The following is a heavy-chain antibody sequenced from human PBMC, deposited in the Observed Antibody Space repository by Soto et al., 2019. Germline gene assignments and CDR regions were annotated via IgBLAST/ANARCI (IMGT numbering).Heavy chain of an antibody. V-gene: IGHV4-59*01. J-gene: IGHJ4*02. Sequence: SETLSLTCTVSGGSISSCYWSWIRQPPGKGLEWIGYIYYSGSTNYNPSLKSRVTISVDTSKNQFSLKLSSVTAADTAVYYCARLIAVAGTEFDYWGQGTLVTVSS. CDR2: IYYSGST. CDR1: GGSISSCY. D-gene: IGHD6-19*01. CDR3: ARLIAVAGTEFDY.